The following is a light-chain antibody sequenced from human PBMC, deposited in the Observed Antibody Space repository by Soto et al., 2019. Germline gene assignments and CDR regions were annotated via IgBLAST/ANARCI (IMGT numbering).Light chain of an antibody. J-gene: IGLJ2*01. V-gene: IGLV2-14*03. Sequence: QSVLTQPASVSGSPGQSITISCTGTSSDVGGYNYVSWYQQHPGKAPKLMIYDVSDRPSGDSNRFSGSKSGNTASLTISGLQAEDEADYYCSSYTSGNTVIFGEGTKLTVL. CDR1: SSDVGGYNY. CDR2: DVS. CDR3: SSYTSGNTVI.